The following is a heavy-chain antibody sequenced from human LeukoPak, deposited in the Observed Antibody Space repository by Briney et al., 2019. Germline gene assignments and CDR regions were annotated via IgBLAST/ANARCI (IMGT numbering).Heavy chain of an antibody. V-gene: IGHV1-69*13. J-gene: IGHJ5*02. CDR2: IIPSFGTV. CDR1: AVTFSTYA. D-gene: IGHD1-26*01. Sequence: ASVKVSCKASAVTFSTYAITWVRQAPGQGLEWMGGIIPSFGTVYYAQKFQGRVTITADESTSTDYMELSSLRSEDTAVYYCARGVEGRLNLLPSWGQGTLVTVSS. CDR3: ARGVEGRLNLLPS.